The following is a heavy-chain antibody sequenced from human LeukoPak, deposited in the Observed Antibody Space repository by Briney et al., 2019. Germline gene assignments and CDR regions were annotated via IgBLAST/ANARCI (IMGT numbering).Heavy chain of an antibody. V-gene: IGHV3-23*01. CDR2: SGSNA. CDR3: ASSAGSSAYYPFDY. D-gene: IGHD3-22*01. Sequence: GGSLRLSCAASGFTFSSDAMGWVRQAPGKGLEWVSVSGSNAYYADSVKGRFTISRDNSKNTLSLQMNSLRVEDTAVYYCASSAGSSAYYPFDYWGQGTLVTVSS. CDR1: GFTFSSDA. J-gene: IGHJ4*02.